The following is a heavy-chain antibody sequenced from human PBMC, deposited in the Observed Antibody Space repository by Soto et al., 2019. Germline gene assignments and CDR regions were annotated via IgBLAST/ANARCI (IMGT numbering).Heavy chain of an antibody. D-gene: IGHD3-9*01. CDR2: IYPGDSDT. V-gene: IGHV5-51*01. Sequence: GESLKISCKGSGYSFTSYWIGWVRQMPGKGLEWMGIIYPGDSDTRYSPSFQGQVTISADKSISTAYLQWSSLKASDTAMYYCARQGISDILTEIDFDYWGQGTLVTVSS. CDR1: GYSFTSYW. CDR3: ARQGISDILTEIDFDY. J-gene: IGHJ4*02.